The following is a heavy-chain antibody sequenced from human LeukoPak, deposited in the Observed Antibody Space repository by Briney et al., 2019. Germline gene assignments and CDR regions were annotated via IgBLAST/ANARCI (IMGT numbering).Heavy chain of an antibody. CDR2: INPNSGGT. CDR1: GYTFTGYY. Sequence: ASVKVSCKASGYTFTGYYMHWVRQAPGQGLEWMGWINPNSGGTNYAQKFQGRVTMTRDTSISTAYMELSRLRSDDTAVYYCASVRICSSTSCYSPWGQGTQVTVSS. D-gene: IGHD2-2*01. CDR3: ASVRICSSTSCYSP. V-gene: IGHV1-2*02. J-gene: IGHJ5*02.